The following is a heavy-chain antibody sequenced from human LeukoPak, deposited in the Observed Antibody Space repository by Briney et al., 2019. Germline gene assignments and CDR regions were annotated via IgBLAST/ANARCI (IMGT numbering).Heavy chain of an antibody. D-gene: IGHD3-22*01. CDR2: ISYDGSNK. J-gene: IGHJ4*02. CDR3: AKEGGSVYYYDSSGYPDY. V-gene: IGHV3-30*18. CDR1: GFTFSSYG. Sequence: GGSLRLSCAASGFTFSSYGMHWVRQAPGKGLEWVAVISYDGSNKYYPDSVKGRFTISRDNSKNTLYLQMNSLRAEDTAVYYCAKEGGSVYYYDSSGYPDYWGQGTLVTVSS.